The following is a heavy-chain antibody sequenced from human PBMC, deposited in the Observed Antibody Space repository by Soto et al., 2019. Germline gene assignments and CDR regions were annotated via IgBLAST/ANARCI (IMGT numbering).Heavy chain of an antibody. Sequence: EVQLVESGGGLVQPGGSLRLSCAASGFTFSNYAMYWVRQAPGKGLEYVSAITSNGGSTYYANSVKGRFTISRDNSKNTLYLQMGSLGAEDMAVYFCARVKSGDYYVDYWGQGTLVTVSS. CDR1: GFTFSNYA. CDR2: ITSNGGST. CDR3: ARVKSGDYYVDY. V-gene: IGHV3-64*01. J-gene: IGHJ4*02. D-gene: IGHD1-26*01.